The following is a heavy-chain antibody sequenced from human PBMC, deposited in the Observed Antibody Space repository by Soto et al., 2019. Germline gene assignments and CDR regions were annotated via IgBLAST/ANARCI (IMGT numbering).Heavy chain of an antibody. Sequence: GGSLRLSCAAAGFSVSTSHISWVRQAPGKGLEWVSVIYSGGATHYAVSVKGRFTISRDDSKSIAYLQMNSLKTEDTAVYYCTKVGSSYGDYWGQGTLVTVSS. CDR1: GFSVSTSH. CDR3: TKVGSSYGDY. V-gene: IGHV3-66*01. CDR2: IYSGGAT. J-gene: IGHJ4*02. D-gene: IGHD5-18*01.